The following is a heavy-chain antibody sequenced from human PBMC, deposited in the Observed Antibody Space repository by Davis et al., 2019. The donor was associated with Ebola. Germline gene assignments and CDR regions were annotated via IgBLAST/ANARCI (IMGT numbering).Heavy chain of an antibody. CDR2: ISYDGRSK. V-gene: IGHV3-30*04. CDR3: ARGAYYDFWSDLGY. J-gene: IGHJ4*02. CDR1: GFTFSRYA. Sequence: GESLKISCAASGFTFSRYAMHWVHQAPGKGLEWVAVISYDGRSKYDADSVKGRFTISRDNPKNTLNLQMNSLRAEDTAVYYCARGAYYDFWSDLGYWGQGTLVTVSS. D-gene: IGHD3-3*01.